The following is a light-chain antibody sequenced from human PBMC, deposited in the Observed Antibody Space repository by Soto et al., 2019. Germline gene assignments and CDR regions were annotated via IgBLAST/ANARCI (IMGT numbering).Light chain of an antibody. CDR1: NSNVETNY. CDR2: SND. Sequence: QSVLTQPPSASGTPGQRVTISCSGSNSNVETNYVYWYQQVAGTAPKLLIYSNDQRPSGVPDRFSASKSGTSASLAISGLRSEDEADYYCAAWDDSLSVYVFGTGTKV. CDR3: AAWDDSLSVYV. J-gene: IGLJ1*01. V-gene: IGLV1-47*02.